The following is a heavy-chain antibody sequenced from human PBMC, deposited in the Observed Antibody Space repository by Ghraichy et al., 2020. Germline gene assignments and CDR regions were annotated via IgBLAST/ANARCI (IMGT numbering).Heavy chain of an antibody. CDR1: GGSISSYY. CDR2: IYTTGST. D-gene: IGHD5-18*01. Sequence: SQTLSLTCTVSGGSISSYYWSWIRQPAGKGLEWIGRIYTTGSTNYNPSLKSRVTMSVDTSKNQFSLKLSSVTAADTAVYYCARVEYSYGPRTPYFDYWGQGTLVTVSS. J-gene: IGHJ4*02. CDR3: ARVEYSYGPRTPYFDY. V-gene: IGHV4-4*07.